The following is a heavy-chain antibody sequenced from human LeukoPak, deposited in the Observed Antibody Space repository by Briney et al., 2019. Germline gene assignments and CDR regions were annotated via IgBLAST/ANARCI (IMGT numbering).Heavy chain of an antibody. CDR3: AILGTQGLRAFDI. D-gene: IGHD1-26*01. V-gene: IGHV3-30*04. CDR1: GFTFSSYA. Sequence: GRSLRLSCAASGFTFSSYAMHWVRQAPGKGLEWVAVISYDGSNKYYADSVKGRFTISRDNSKNTLYLQMSSLRAEDTAVYYCAILGTQGLRAFDIWGQGTMVTVSS. CDR2: ISYDGSNK. J-gene: IGHJ3*02.